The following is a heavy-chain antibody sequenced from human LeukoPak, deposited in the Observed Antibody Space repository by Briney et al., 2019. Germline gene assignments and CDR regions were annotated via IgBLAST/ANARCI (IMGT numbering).Heavy chain of an antibody. CDR1: VYTFTSYG. CDR3: ARAKNPLVVPADAFDI. CDR2: ISAYKGNT. Sequence: ASVKVSCKDSVYTFTSYGISWVRQAPGQGLEWMGWISAYKGNTNYAEKLQARVTMNTDTSTSTAYMELRSLRSDDTAVYYCARAKNPLVVPADAFDIWGPGTRVTVSS. J-gene: IGHJ3*02. D-gene: IGHD2-2*01. V-gene: IGHV1-18*01.